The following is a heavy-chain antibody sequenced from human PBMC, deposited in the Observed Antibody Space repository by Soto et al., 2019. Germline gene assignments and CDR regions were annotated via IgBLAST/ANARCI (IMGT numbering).Heavy chain of an antibody. Sequence: EVQLVESGGGLVQPRGSLRLSCAASGFTFSTYTMNWVRQAPGKGLEWVSYISGGGDIMYYADSVKGRFTISRDNVKNSLYLQMNSLRDEGTAVYYCASEGVQLWYLDYWGQGVLVTVSS. CDR2: ISGGGDIM. J-gene: IGHJ4*02. CDR1: GFTFSTYT. D-gene: IGHD5-18*01. CDR3: ASEGVQLWYLDY. V-gene: IGHV3-48*02.